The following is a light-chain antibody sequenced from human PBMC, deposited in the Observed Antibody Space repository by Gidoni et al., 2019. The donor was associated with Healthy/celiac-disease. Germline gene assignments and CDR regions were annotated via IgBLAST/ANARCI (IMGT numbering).Light chain of an antibody. CDR2: GAS. V-gene: IGKV3-20*01. Sequence: LIYGASSRATGIPDRFSGSGSGTDFTLTISRLEPEDFAVYYCQQYGSYITFXQXTRLEIK. CDR3: QQYGSYIT. J-gene: IGKJ5*01.